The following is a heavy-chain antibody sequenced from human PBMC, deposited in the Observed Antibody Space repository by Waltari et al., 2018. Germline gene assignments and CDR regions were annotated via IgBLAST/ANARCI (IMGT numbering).Heavy chain of an antibody. CDR1: GGTFSSYA. J-gene: IGHJ6*02. CDR3: ASLGGDDILTGYSSSSYYYGMDV. Sequence: QVQLVQSGAEVKKPGSSVKVSCKASGGTFSSYAISWVRQAPGQGLEWMGGIIPIFGTANYAQKFQGRVTITADESTSTAYMELSSLRSEDTAVYYCASLGGDDILTGYSSSSYYYGMDVWGQGTTVTVSS. V-gene: IGHV1-69*13. D-gene: IGHD3-9*01. CDR2: IIPIFGTA.